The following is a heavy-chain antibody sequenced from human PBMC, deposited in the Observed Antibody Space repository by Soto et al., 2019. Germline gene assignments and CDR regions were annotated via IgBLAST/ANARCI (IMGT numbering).Heavy chain of an antibody. Sequence: EGSLRLSCAAAGFIFKRYWMHWVRQSPGKGLVWISRIYNDGTYSDYADSVRGRFTISRDNVNDTLYLQMNNLRAEDSGLYYCTRGPRPISTGTGAYWGQGTQVTVSS. CDR1: GFIFKRYW. V-gene: IGHV3-74*01. CDR2: IYNDGTYS. J-gene: IGHJ4*02. D-gene: IGHD3-10*01. CDR3: TRGPRPISTGTGAY.